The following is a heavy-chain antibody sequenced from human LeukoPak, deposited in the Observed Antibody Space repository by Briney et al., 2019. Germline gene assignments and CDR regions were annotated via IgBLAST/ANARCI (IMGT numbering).Heavy chain of an antibody. CDR3: AKDLDSNYFDY. CDR2: IWYDGSNK. Sequence: PGGSLRLSCAASGFTFSSYGMHWVRQAPGKGLEWVAVIWYDGSNKYYADSVKGRFTISRDNSKNTLYLQMNSLRAEDSAVYYCAKDLDSNYFDYWGQGTLVTVSS. CDR1: GFTFSSYG. D-gene: IGHD3-22*01. V-gene: IGHV3-33*06. J-gene: IGHJ4*02.